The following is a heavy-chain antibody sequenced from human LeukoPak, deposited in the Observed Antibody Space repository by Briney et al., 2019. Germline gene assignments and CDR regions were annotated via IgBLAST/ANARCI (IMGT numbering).Heavy chain of an antibody. CDR1: GGSISSYY. V-gene: IGHV4-59*01. J-gene: IGHJ5*02. D-gene: IGHD3-9*01. Sequence: NTSETLSLTCTVSGGSISSYYWSWIRQPPGKGLEWIGYNYYSGSTNYNPSLKSRVTISVDTSKNQFSLKLSSVTAADTAVYYCARAMVNYDILTGRSVWFDPWGQGTLVTVSS. CDR3: ARAMVNYDILTGRSVWFDP. CDR2: NYYSGST.